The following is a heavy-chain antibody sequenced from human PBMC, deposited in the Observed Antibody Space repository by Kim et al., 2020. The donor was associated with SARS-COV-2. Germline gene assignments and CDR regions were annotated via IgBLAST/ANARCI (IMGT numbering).Heavy chain of an antibody. J-gene: IGHJ4*02. D-gene: IGHD1-26*01. V-gene: IGHV4-59*01. CDR3: ARKSREGVDY. Sequence: SPHYNPSLKGRTTISIDTANNQFSLKLNSVTAADTAVYYCARKSREGVDYWGQGTLVTVSS. CDR2: SP.